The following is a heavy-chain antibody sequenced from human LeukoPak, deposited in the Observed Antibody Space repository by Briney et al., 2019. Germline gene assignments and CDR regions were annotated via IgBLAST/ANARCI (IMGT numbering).Heavy chain of an antibody. J-gene: IGHJ4*02. Sequence: PSETLSLTCTVSGGSISSGDYYWSWIRQPPGKGLEWIGYIYYSGSTYYNPSLKSRVTISVDTSKNQFSLKLSSVTAADTAVYYCASERSGYCYTTMDYWGQGTLVTVSS. D-gene: IGHD3-22*01. CDR2: IYYSGST. V-gene: IGHV4-30-4*01. CDR3: ASERSGYCYTTMDY. CDR1: GGSISSGDYY.